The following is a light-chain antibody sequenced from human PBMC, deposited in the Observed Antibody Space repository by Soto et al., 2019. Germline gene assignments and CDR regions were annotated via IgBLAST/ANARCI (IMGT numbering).Light chain of an antibody. J-gene: IGLJ2*01. CDR3: CSYAGSSTVV. Sequence: QSVLTQPASVSGSPGQSITISCTGTSSDVGSYNLVSWYQQHPGKAPKLMIYEGSKRPSGVSNRFSGSKSGNTASLTISGLQAEEGADYYCCSYAGSSTVVFGGGTKLTVL. CDR1: SSDVGSYNL. CDR2: EGS. V-gene: IGLV2-23*01.